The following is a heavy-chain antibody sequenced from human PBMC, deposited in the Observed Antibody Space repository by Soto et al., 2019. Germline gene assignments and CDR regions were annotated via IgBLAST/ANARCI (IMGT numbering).Heavy chain of an antibody. CDR1: GFTVSSNY. J-gene: IGHJ4*02. V-gene: IGHV3-66*01. Sequence: EVQLVESGGGLVQPGGSLRLSCAASGFTVSSNYMSWVRHAPGKGLERVSIIYSGGTTYYADSVKGRFTISRDNSKNTLYLQMNSLRAEDTAVYYCARAGISQAAAGSLDCCPIDSWGQGTLVTVSS. CDR3: ARAGISQAAAGSLDCCPIDS. D-gene: IGHD6-13*01. CDR2: IYSGGTT.